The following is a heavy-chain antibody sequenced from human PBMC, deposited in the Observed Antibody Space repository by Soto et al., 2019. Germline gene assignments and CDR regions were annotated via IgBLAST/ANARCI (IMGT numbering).Heavy chain of an antibody. J-gene: IGHJ6*02. Sequence: SETLSLTCTVSGGSISSGGYYWSWIRQHPGKGLEWIGYIYYSGSTYYNPSLKSRVTISVDTSKNQFSLKLSSVTAADTAVYYCARGLWMHHYYYGMDVWGQGTTVTVSS. CDR1: GGSISSGGYY. D-gene: IGHD2-21*01. CDR3: ARGLWMHHYYYGMDV. CDR2: IYYSGST. V-gene: IGHV4-31*03.